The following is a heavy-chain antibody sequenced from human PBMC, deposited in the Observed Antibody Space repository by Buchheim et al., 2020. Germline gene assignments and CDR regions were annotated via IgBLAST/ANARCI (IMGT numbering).Heavy chain of an antibody. CDR1: RTGGMC. D-gene: IGHD3-10*01. CDR2: IDWDDNK. CDR3: QRGIRFGEFSLSTWFDP. Sequence: RTGGMCVSWIRQPPGQALEWLALIDWDDNKYYNTSLKTRPTISKDTSKNQVLLTMTHLEPVDTAKYYYQRGIRFGEFSLSTWFDPWGQGTL. J-gene: IGHJ5*02. V-gene: IGHV2-70*01.